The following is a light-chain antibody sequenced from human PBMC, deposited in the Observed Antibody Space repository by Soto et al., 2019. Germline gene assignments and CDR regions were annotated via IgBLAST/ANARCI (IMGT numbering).Light chain of an antibody. J-gene: IGLJ3*02. CDR3: QSYDNSLRGWV. Sequence: QSVLTQPPSVSGAPGQRVTISCTGSSSNIGAGYDVHWYQQLPGTAPKLLIYGNNNRPSGVPDRFSGSTSGTSASLAITGLQAEDEADYYCQSYDNSLRGWVFGGGTKLTVL. CDR2: GNN. V-gene: IGLV1-40*01. CDR1: SSNIGAGYD.